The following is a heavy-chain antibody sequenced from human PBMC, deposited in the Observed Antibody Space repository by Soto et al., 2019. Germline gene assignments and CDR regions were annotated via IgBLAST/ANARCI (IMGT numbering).Heavy chain of an antibody. CDR1: GFTFSHYA. Sequence: QVQLVESGGGVVQPGRSRRLSCAASGFTFSHYAMHWVRQAPGKGLEWVALIWSDGSNENYADSVKGRFTISRDNSKNTLFLQMNSLRAEYTAVYYCATDSGSSPWYNWGQGTLVTVSS. CDR3: ATDSGSSPWYN. D-gene: IGHD3-10*01. CDR2: IWSDGSNE. V-gene: IGHV3-33*01. J-gene: IGHJ4*02.